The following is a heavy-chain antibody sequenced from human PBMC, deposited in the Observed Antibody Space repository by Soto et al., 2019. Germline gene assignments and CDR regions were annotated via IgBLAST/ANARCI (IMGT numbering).Heavy chain of an antibody. V-gene: IGHV3-23*01. Sequence: EVQLLESGGGLVQRGGSQRLSCADSGFPFSSRAMSWVRQAPGKGLEWVSAISGSGTITYYADSVKGRFTISRDTSKNTLYLQMKSLRADDTAVYYCAEWARYCSGADCRAWGQGTLVTVSS. CDR1: GFPFSSRA. D-gene: IGHD2-15*01. CDR3: AEWARYCSGADCRA. CDR2: ISGSGTIT. J-gene: IGHJ5*02.